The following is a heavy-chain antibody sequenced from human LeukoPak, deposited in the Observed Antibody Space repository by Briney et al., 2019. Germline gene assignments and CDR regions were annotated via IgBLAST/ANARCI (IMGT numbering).Heavy chain of an antibody. D-gene: IGHD6-19*01. CDR1: GGSISSYY. V-gene: IGHV4-59*01. CDR2: IYYSGST. CDR3: ARALRRYSSGWPDY. J-gene: IGHJ4*02. Sequence: PSETLSLTCTVSGGSISSYYWSWIRQPPGKGLEWIGYIYYSGSTNYNPSLKSRVTISVDTSKNQFSLKLSSVTAADTAVYYCARALRRYSSGWPDYWGRGTLVTVSS.